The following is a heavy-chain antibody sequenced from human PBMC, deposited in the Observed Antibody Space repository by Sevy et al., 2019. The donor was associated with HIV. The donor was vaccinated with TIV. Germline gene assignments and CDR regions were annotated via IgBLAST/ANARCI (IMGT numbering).Heavy chain of an antibody. J-gene: IGHJ4*02. CDR3: AREDIRGVGVGYYFHS. Sequence: GGSLRLSCAASGFSISGYGMHWVRQAPGKGLEWVAVIWYDGTNKEYADSVKGRFTISRDNSKNTLYLQMNSLRAEDTAVYYCAREDIRGVGVGYYFHSWGQGTLVTVSS. V-gene: IGHV3-33*01. D-gene: IGHD2-8*01. CDR2: IWYDGTNK. CDR1: GFSISGYG.